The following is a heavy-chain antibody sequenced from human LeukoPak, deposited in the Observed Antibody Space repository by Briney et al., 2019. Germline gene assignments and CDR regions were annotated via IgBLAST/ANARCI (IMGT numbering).Heavy chain of an antibody. CDR1: GFTFSSYA. CDR2: ISGSGGST. Sequence: HPGGSLRLSCAASGFTFSSYAMSWVRQAPGKGLEWVSAISGSGGSTYYADSVKGRFTISRDNSKNTLYLQMNSLRAEDTAVYYCARDFDKVVVGGTCMDVWGQGTSVTVSS. J-gene: IGHJ6*02. CDR3: ARDFDKVVVGGTCMDV. D-gene: IGHD2-15*01. V-gene: IGHV3-23*01.